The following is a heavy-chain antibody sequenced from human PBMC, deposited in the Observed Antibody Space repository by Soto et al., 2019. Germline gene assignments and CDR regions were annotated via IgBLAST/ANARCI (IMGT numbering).Heavy chain of an antibody. CDR3: AGRTSFGVYHFDY. V-gene: IGHV4-31*03. CDR2: IYYSGST. J-gene: IGHJ4*02. D-gene: IGHD3-3*01. Sequence: KSSETLSLTCSVSGGSISSSGYYWGWIRQHPGKGLEWIGYIYYSGSTYYNPSLKSRVTISADTSKNQFSLKLTSVTAADTAVYYCAGRTSFGVYHFDYWGQGTLVTVSS. CDR1: GGSISSSGYY.